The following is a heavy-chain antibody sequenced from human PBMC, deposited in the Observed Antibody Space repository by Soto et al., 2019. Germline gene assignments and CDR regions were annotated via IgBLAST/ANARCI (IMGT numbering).Heavy chain of an antibody. CDR3: ARTSYDSSGTAADS. CDR2: IYYSGST. D-gene: IGHD3-22*01. CDR1: GGSISSGNYY. Sequence: QVQLQESGPGLVKPSQTLSLTCTVSGGSISSGNYYWSWISQHPGKGLEWIGYIYYSGSTYYHPSLKSRVTISVDTSKSQFSLKLSSVTAADTAVYYCARTSYDSSGTAADSWGQGTLVTVSS. V-gene: IGHV4-31*03. J-gene: IGHJ4*02.